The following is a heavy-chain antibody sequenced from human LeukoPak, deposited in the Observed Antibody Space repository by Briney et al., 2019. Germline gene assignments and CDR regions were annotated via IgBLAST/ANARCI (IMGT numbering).Heavy chain of an antibody. J-gene: IGHJ4*02. CDR1: GGSFSGYY. Sequence: PSETLSLTCAVYGGSFSGYYWSWIRQPPGKGLEWIGEINHSGSTNYNPSLKSRVTISVDTSKNQFSLKLSSVTAADTAVYYCARGHRGYNRSYYFDYWGQGTLVTVSP. D-gene: IGHD5-24*01. CDR3: ARGHRGYNRSYYFDY. V-gene: IGHV4-34*01. CDR2: INHSGST.